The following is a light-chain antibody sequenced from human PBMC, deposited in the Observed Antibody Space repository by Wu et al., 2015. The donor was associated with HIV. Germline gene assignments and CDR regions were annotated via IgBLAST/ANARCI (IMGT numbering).Light chain of an antibody. CDR1: QTFSNTY. J-gene: IGKJ2*01. Sequence: EVVMTQSPATLSVSPGGRATPSCWASQTFSNTYLAWYQQKPGQAPRLLIYGSSNRATGIPDRFSGSGSGTDFTLTISRLEPEDFAVYYCQQYGSSPYTFGQGTKLEIK. CDR3: QQYGSSPYT. CDR2: GSS. V-gene: IGKV3-20*01.